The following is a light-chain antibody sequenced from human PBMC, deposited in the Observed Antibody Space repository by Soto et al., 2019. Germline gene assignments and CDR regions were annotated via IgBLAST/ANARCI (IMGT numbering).Light chain of an antibody. Sequence: QAVVTQPPSVSGAPGQRVTISCTGAGSNIGAGYDVHWYQQLPGTAPKHLIYMNSQRPSGVPDRFSGSKSGTSASLVITGLRPEDEADYYCVAWDDNLSSRVFGGGTKLTVL. CDR3: VAWDDNLSSRV. J-gene: IGLJ3*02. V-gene: IGLV1-40*01. CDR2: MNS. CDR1: GSNIGAGYD.